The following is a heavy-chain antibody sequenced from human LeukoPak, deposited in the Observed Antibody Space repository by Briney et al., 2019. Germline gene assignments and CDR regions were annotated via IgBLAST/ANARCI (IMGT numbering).Heavy chain of an antibody. CDR3: ARESLPPAWLQLWPYYYYYYMDV. V-gene: IGHV4-59*11. D-gene: IGHD5-18*01. CDR2: IYYSGSS. Sequence: SETLSLTCTVSGGSISSHYWSWIRQPPGKGLEWIGDIYYSGSSNYNPSLESRVTISVDTSKNQFSLKLSSVTAADTAVYYCARESLPPAWLQLWPYYYYYYMDVWGKGTTVTVSS. J-gene: IGHJ6*03. CDR1: GGSISSHY.